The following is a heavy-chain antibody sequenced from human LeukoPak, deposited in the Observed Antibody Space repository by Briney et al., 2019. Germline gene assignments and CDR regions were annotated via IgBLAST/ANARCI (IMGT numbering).Heavy chain of an antibody. Sequence: SETLSLTCTVSGGSISSYYWSWIRQPPGKGLEWIGYNYDGGSTNYNPSLKGRVTVSLDTSKNQFSLKLSSVTAADTAVYYCARQGYNYGLDLDYWGQGTLVTVSS. CDR2: NYDGGST. D-gene: IGHD5-18*01. CDR1: GGSISSYY. CDR3: ARQGYNYGLDLDY. V-gene: IGHV4-59*08. J-gene: IGHJ4*02.